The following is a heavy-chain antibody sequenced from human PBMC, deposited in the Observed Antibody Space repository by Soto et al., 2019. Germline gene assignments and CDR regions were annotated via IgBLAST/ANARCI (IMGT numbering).Heavy chain of an antibody. V-gene: IGHV4-39*01. Sequence: RSLTCTVSGGSISSSSYYWGWFRQPPGKQGEWFGGIYYSGSTYYNPSLKSRVSISVDTSTTQFSLYLSSVTAAAAAVYYCARPRAGNYGNVTGSDLQGWFDPWGQGTLVTVSS. CDR3: ARPRAGNYGNVTGSDLQGWFDP. CDR1: GGSISSSSYY. D-gene: IGHD3-9*01. J-gene: IGHJ5*02. CDR2: IYYSGST.